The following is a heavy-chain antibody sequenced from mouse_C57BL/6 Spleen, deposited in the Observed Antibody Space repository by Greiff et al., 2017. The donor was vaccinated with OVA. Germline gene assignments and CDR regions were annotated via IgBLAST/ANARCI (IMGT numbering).Heavy chain of an antibody. D-gene: IGHD2-4*01. Sequence: QVQLKQPGAELVKPGASVKMSCKASGYTFTSYWITWVKQRPGQGLEWIGDIYPGSGSTNYNEKFKSTATLSVDKSSSPAYMQLSSLTSENSAVYYGARSGDYDDGPFDYWGQGTTLTVSS. CDR2: IYPGSGST. V-gene: IGHV1-55*01. CDR1: GYTFTSYW. J-gene: IGHJ2*01. CDR3: ARSGDYDDGPFDY.